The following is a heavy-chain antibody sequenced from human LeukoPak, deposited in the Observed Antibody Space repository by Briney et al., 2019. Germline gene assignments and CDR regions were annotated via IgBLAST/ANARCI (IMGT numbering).Heavy chain of an antibody. CDR3: ARSRVGANEAFDI. V-gene: IGHV1-2*02. CDR1: GYTFTGYY. D-gene: IGHD1-26*01. Sequence: ASVKVSCKASGYTFTGYYMHWVRQAPGQGLEWMGWINPNSGGTNYAQKFQGRVTMTRDTSISTAYMELSRLRSDDTAVYYFARSRVGANEAFDIWGQGTMVTVSS. J-gene: IGHJ3*02. CDR2: INPNSGGT.